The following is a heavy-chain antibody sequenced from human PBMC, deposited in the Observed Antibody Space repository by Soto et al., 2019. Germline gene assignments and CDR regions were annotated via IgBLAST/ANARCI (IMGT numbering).Heavy chain of an antibody. CDR1: GGTFSSYA. Sequence: SVKVSCKASGGTFSSYAISWVRQAPGQGLEWMGGIIPIFGTANYAQKFQGRVTITAGKSTSTAYMELSSLRSEDTAVYYCARGEYDFWSGYSYYYYGMDVWGQGTTVTVSS. D-gene: IGHD3-3*01. J-gene: IGHJ6*02. V-gene: IGHV1-69*06. CDR2: IIPIFGTA. CDR3: ARGEYDFWSGYSYYYYGMDV.